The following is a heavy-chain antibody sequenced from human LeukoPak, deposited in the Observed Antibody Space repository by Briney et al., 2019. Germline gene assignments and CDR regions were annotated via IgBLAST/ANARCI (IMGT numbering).Heavy chain of an antibody. Sequence: GGSLRLSCAASGFTFSSYEMNWVRQAPGKGLEWFSYISSSGSTIYYADSAKGRFTLSRDNDKNSLYLQMNSLRAEDTAVYYCVRGPPYYYDSSGYYFGAFDIWGQGTMVTVSS. CDR3: VRGPPYYYDSSGYYFGAFDI. J-gene: IGHJ3*02. D-gene: IGHD3-22*01. V-gene: IGHV3-48*03. CDR2: ISSSGSTI. CDR1: GFTFSSYE.